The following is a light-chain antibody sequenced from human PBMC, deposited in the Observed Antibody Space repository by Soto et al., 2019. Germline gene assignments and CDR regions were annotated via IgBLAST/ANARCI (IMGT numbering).Light chain of an antibody. V-gene: IGLV2-11*01. Sequence: QSALTQPRSVSGSPGQSVTISCTGTSSDVGGYNYVSWYQHHPGKAPKLIIRDVSKSPSGVPDRFSGSKSGNTASLTISGLQAEDEAYYYCCSYAGTYVVFGGGTKLTVL. CDR1: SSDVGGYNY. J-gene: IGLJ2*01. CDR3: CSYAGTYVV. CDR2: DVS.